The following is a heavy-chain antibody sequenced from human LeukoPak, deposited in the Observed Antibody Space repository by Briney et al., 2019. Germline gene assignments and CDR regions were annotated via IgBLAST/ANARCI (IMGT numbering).Heavy chain of an antibody. V-gene: IGHV1-18*01. J-gene: IGHJ2*01. CDR3: ARTQLRSGYFDL. D-gene: IGHD1-26*01. Sequence: ASVKVSCKASGYTFTTYDINWVRQATGQGLEWMGWISAYNGNTNYAQKLQGRVTMTTDTSTSTAYMELRSLRSDDTAVYYCARTQLRSGYFDLWGRGTLVTVSS. CDR1: GYTFTTYD. CDR2: ISAYNGNT.